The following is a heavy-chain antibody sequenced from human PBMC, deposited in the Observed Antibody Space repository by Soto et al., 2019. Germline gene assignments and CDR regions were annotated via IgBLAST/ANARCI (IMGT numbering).Heavy chain of an antibody. CDR3: ARAMTPVTTFDY. V-gene: IGHV4-30-2*01. Sequence: SETVSLTCAVSGGSSSSGGYSWIWIRQPPGKGLEWIGYIYHSGSTYYNPSLKSRVTISEDRSKNQFSLKLSSVTAADTAVYYCARAMTPVTTFDYWGQGTLVTVSS. CDR2: IYHSGST. CDR1: GGSSSSGGYS. J-gene: IGHJ4*02. D-gene: IGHD4-17*01.